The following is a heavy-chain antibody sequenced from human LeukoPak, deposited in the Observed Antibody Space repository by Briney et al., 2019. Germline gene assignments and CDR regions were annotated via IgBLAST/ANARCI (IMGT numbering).Heavy chain of an antibody. CDR3: ARAHPVVVVAATPFDY. V-gene: IGHV3-21*01. D-gene: IGHD2-15*01. CDR1: GFTFSSYS. J-gene: IGHJ4*02. CDR2: ISSSSSYI. Sequence: PGGSLRLSCAASGFTFSSYSMNWVRQAPGKGLEWVSSISSSSSYIYYADSVKGRFTISRDNAKNSLYLQMNSLRAEDTAVYYCARAHPVVVVAATPFDYWGQGTLVTVSS.